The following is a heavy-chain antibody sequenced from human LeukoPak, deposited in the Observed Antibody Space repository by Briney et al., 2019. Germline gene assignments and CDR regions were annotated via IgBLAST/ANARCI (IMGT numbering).Heavy chain of an antibody. J-gene: IGHJ4*02. CDR2: IWYDGNNK. Sequence: GGSLRLSCAASGFTFSSYGMHGVRQAPGKGLEWVAVIWYDGNNKDYADSVKGRFTISRDNSKNTLSLQMNSLRAEDTAVYYCARDSRDLEYSSSSGLGYWGQGTLVTVSS. CDR3: ARDSRDLEYSSSSGLGY. V-gene: IGHV3-33*01. CDR1: GFTFSSYG. D-gene: IGHD6-6*01.